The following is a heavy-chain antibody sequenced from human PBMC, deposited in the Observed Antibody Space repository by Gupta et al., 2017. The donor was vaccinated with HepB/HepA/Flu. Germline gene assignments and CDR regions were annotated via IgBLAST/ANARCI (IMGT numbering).Heavy chain of an antibody. CDR2: IFYTGST. CDR3: ATPLYFYWYMDV. J-gene: IGHJ6*03. V-gene: IGHV4-39*01. Sequence: QLQDSGPGLVKSSETLSLTCTVSGVSIISSNYYWGWIRQPPGKGLEYIGSIFYTGSTYYNPSLKSRVTISIDTSKNQFSLKLSSVTAADTAVYFCATPLYFYWYMDVWGKGTTVTVSS. CDR1: GVSIISSNYY.